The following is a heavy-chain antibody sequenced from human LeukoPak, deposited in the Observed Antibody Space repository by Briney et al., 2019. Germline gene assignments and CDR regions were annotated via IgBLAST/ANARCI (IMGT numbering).Heavy chain of an antibody. CDR1: GFTFSSYS. CDR3: AKDFCGGDCYWGFDY. D-gene: IGHD2-21*01. Sequence: GGSLRLSCAASGFTFSSYSMNWVRQAPGKGPEWVSSISSSSSYIYYADSVKGRFTISRDNAKNSLYLQMNSLRAEDTAVYYCAKDFCGGDCYWGFDYWGQGTLVTVSS. CDR2: ISSSSSYI. J-gene: IGHJ4*02. V-gene: IGHV3-21*04.